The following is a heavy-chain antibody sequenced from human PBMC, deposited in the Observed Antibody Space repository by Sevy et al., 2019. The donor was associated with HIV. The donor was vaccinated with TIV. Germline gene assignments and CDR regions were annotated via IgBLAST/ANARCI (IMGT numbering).Heavy chain of an antibody. Sequence: GGSLRLSCAISGFTVNDKYIIWVRQAPGKGLEWVSVIFSSGSTYYADSAKGRFTISRANSKNTVDLQMNSVSAEDTAVYYCVSLFLSYRSGWSYFDYWGQGTLVTVSS. J-gene: IGHJ4*02. V-gene: IGHV3-66*02. D-gene: IGHD6-19*01. CDR3: VSLFLSYRSGWSYFDY. CDR1: GFTVNDKY. CDR2: IFSSGST.